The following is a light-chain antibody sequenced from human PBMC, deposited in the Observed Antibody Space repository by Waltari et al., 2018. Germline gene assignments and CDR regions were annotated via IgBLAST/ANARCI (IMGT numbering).Light chain of an antibody. V-gene: IGLV3-19*01. Sequence: SSELTQDPTVSVAMGQTVRITCKGDRLRSYYASWYQQRPGQAPILVFSGNNNRPSGVPDRFSGSSSDNTAVLTITGAQAEDEASYYCHSRDASGVGGSFGGGTKLTVL. CDR3: HSRDASGVGGS. J-gene: IGLJ2*01. CDR2: GNN. CDR1: RLRSYY.